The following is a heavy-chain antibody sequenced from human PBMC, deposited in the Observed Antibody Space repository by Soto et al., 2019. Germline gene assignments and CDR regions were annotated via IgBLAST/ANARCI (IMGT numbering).Heavy chain of an antibody. V-gene: IGHV3-30-3*01. CDR2: ISYDGSNK. D-gene: IGHD3-3*01. CDR3: ARGPTDDYDFWSGYYGIDY. Sequence: GGSLRLSCAASGFTFSSYAMHWVRQAPGKGLEWVAVISYDGSNKYYADSVKGRFTISRDNSKNTLYLQMNSLRAEDTAVYYCARGPTDDYDFWSGYYGIDYWGQGTRVTVSS. CDR1: GFTFSSYA. J-gene: IGHJ4*02.